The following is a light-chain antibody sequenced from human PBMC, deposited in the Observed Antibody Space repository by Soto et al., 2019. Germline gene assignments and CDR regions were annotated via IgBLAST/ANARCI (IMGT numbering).Light chain of an antibody. CDR2: AAS. CDR3: QQRYTTPIT. V-gene: IGKV1-39*01. CDR1: QTISRY. J-gene: IGKJ5*01. Sequence: DVQMTHSPSSLSASVGDRVTITCRASQTISRYLKWYQQKLGKAPKLQIYAASSLQSGVPSRFSGNGYWTYFTLTTSSLQPDDLPKYHFQQRYTTPITFGHGKPLAIK.